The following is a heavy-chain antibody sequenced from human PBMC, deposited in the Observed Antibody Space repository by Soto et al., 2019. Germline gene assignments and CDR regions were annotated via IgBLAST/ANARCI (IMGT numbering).Heavy chain of an antibody. CDR2: INHSGST. V-gene: IGHV4-34*01. D-gene: IGHD3-3*01. CDR3: ARGNLSYDFWSGYYDNWFDP. CDR1: GGSFSGDY. J-gene: IGHJ5*02. Sequence: SETMSLTCAVYGGSFSGDYWSWIRQPPGKGLEWIGEINHSGSTNYNPSLKSRVTISVDTSKNQFSLKLSSVTAADTAVYYCARGNLSYDFWSGYYDNWFDPWGQGTLVTVSS.